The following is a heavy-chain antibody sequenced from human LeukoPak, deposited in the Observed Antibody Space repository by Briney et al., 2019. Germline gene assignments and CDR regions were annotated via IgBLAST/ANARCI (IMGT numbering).Heavy chain of an antibody. D-gene: IGHD3-22*01. J-gene: IGHJ4*02. CDR3: AKDLDDYYDSSGYDY. V-gene: IGHV3-9*01. CDR2: ISGNSGSI. CDR1: GFTFDDYA. Sequence: GGSLRLSCAASGFTFDDYAMHWVRQAPGKGLEWVSGISGNSGSIGYADSVKGRFTISRDKAKNSLYLQMNSLRAEDTALYYCAKDLDDYYDSSGYDYWGQGTLVTVSS.